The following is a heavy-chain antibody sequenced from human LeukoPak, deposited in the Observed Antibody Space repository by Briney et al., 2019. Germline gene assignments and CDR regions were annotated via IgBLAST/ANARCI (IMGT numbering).Heavy chain of an antibody. Sequence: GTFLRLSSVASGFTFSSNGMYWFSQDPGKGLEWGAVISYDGSSNYYADSVKGRFTISRDNSKNTLYLQMNSVRAADTAVYYCAKYQGGRPNTICYKCYYGMDVWGKGTTVTVSS. CDR3: AKYQGGRPNTICYKCYYGMDV. D-gene: IGHD2-2*02. CDR2: ISYDGSSN. J-gene: IGHJ6*04. CDR1: GFTFSSNG. V-gene: IGHV3-30*18.